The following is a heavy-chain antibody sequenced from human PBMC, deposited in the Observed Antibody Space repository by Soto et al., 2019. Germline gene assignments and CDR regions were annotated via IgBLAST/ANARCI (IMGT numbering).Heavy chain of an antibody. CDR2: INPNSGGT. V-gene: IGHV1-2*06. D-gene: IGHD4-17*01. CDR1: GYTLTVYY. J-gene: IGHJ6*02. CDR3: ASDSGDEYGDNPHGMDV. Sequence: AVVKGSCKTSGYTLTVYYMRRLRQAPGQGRECMGRINPNSGGTNYAQKFQGMVTMPRDTSISTAYMELSRLRSDDTAVYYCASDSGDEYGDNPHGMDVWGQGTTVTASS.